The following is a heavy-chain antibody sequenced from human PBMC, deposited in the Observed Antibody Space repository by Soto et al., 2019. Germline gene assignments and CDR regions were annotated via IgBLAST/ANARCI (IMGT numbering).Heavy chain of an antibody. Sequence: PSETLSLTCTVSGGSISSSSYYWGWIRQPPGKGLEWIGSIYYSGSTYYNPSLKSRVTISVDTSKNQFSLKLSSVTAADTAVYYWARRLYYDSRVFGGGGRDVWGQGTRVTVPS. J-gene: IGHJ6*02. V-gene: IGHV4-39*01. CDR2: IYYSGST. D-gene: IGHD3-22*01. CDR3: ARRLYYDSRVFGGGGRDV. CDR1: GGSISSSSYY.